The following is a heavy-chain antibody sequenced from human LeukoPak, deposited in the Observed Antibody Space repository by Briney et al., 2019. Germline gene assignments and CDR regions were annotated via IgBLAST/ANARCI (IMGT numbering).Heavy chain of an antibody. D-gene: IGHD3-22*01. CDR1: GYTFTGYY. V-gene: IGHV1-2*02. CDR3: ARSGSITMIVVVPYGY. CDR2: TNPNSGGT. J-gene: IGHJ4*02. Sequence: ASVKVSCKASGYTFTGYYMHWVRQAPGQGLEWMGWTNPNSGGTNYAQKFQGRVTMTRDTSISTAYMELSRLRSDDTAVYYCARSGSITMIVVVPYGYWGQGTLVTVSS.